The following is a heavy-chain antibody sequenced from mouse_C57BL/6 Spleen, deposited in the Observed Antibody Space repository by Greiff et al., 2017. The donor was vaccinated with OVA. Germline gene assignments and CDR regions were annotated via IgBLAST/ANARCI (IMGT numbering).Heavy chain of an antibody. V-gene: IGHV14-3*01. CDR1: GYNFKNSY. CDR2: IDPANGNT. J-gene: IGHJ2*01. CDR3: ARCLITTVVAVDY. Sequence: VQLQQSVAELVRPGASVKLSCTASGYNFKNSYMHWVKQRPEQGLEWIGRIDPANGNTKYDPKFQGKATITADTSSNTAYLQLSSLTSEDTAIYYCARCLITTVVAVDYWGQGTTVTVSS. D-gene: IGHD1-1*01.